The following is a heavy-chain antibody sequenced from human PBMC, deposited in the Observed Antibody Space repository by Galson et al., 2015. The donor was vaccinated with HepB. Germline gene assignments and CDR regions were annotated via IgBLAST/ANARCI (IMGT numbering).Heavy chain of an antibody. V-gene: IGHV1-2*02. CDR3: ARASPWSGSDY. CDR2: INPNSGAT. Sequence: SVKVSCKASGYIFTGYYIHWVRQAPGQGLEWMGWINPNSGATNYAQTFQGRVTMTSDTSISTAYMELSSLRSDDTAIYYCARASPWSGSDYWGQGTLVTVSS. J-gene: IGHJ4*02. D-gene: IGHD3-3*01. CDR1: GYIFTGYY.